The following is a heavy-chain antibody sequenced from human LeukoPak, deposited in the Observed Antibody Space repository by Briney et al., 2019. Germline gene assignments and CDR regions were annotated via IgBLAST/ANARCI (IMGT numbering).Heavy chain of an antibody. CDR1: GGSISSNNW. D-gene: IGHD1-26*01. CDR2: IYHSGSA. CDR3: ARWMVGHPFDY. V-gene: IGHV4-4*02. J-gene: IGHJ4*02. Sequence: SGTLSLTCGVSGGSISSNNWWSWVRQPPGQGLEWIGEIYHSGSANYNPSLQSRVTISVDKSKNQLSLKLISVTAADTAVYYCARWMVGHPFDYWGQGTLVTVSS.